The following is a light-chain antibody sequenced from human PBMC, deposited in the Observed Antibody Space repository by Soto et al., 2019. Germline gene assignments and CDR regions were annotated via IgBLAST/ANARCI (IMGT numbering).Light chain of an antibody. J-gene: IGKJ1*01. CDR2: KAS. CDR1: QTITTS. V-gene: IGKV1-5*03. Sequence: DIQMTQSPSTLSASVGDGVTITCRASQTITTSLAWYQQKPGKAPKLLIYKASSLESGVPSRLSGSGSRTAFTITINSLQPDDFAPYYYQQYDSYSVRTCGHGTKVDIK. CDR3: QQYDSYSVRT.